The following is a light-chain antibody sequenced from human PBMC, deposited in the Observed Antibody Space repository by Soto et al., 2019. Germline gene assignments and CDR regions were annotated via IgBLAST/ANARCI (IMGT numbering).Light chain of an antibody. J-gene: IGLJ3*02. Sequence: QSVLAQPASVSGSPGQSITISCTGTSSDVGGYNYVSWYQQHPGKAPKVMIYEVSHRPSGVSDRFSGSKSGNTASLTISGLQAEDEADYYCSSYTTSTTLVVFXGGTK. CDR1: SSDVGGYNY. CDR2: EVS. V-gene: IGLV2-14*01. CDR3: SSYTTSTTLVV.